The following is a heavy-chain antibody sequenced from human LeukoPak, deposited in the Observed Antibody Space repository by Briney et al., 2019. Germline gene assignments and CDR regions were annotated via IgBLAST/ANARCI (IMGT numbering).Heavy chain of an antibody. CDR2: IYYSGST. CDR1: GGSISSYY. Sequence: PSETLSLTCTVSGGSISSYYWSWIRQTPGKGLEWIGYIYYSGSTNYNPSLKSRVTISVDTSKNQFSLKLSSVTAADTAVYYCARAVGSSGWYVWFDPWGQGTLVTVSS. J-gene: IGHJ5*02. V-gene: IGHV4-59*01. CDR3: ARAVGSSGWYVWFDP. D-gene: IGHD6-19*01.